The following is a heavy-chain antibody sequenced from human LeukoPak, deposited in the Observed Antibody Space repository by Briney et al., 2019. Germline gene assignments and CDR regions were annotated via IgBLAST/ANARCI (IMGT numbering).Heavy chain of an antibody. CDR2: IYNDGST. J-gene: IGHJ4*02. CDR3: ARDGTDGVTSNFDY. V-gene: IGHV3-53*01. CDR1: GFTFSSYW. D-gene: IGHD2-2*01. Sequence: PGGSLRLSCAASGFTFSSYWMHWVRQAPGKGLEWVSVIYNDGSTYYADSVKGRFTISRDNSKNTLYLQMNSLRAEDAAVYYCARDGTDGVTSNFDYWGQGTLVTVSS.